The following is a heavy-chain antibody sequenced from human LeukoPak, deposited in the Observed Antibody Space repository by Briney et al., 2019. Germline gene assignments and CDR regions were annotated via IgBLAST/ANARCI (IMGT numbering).Heavy chain of an antibody. CDR1: GFTFSSYA. Sequence: GGSLRLSCAASGFTFSSYAMSWVRQAPGKGLEWVSAISGSGGSTYYADSVKGRFTISRDNSKNTLYLQMNSLRAEDTAVYYCAKGKVPYDILTGHGYWGQGTLVTVSS. V-gene: IGHV3-23*01. D-gene: IGHD3-9*01. J-gene: IGHJ4*02. CDR2: ISGSGGST. CDR3: AKGKVPYDILTGHGY.